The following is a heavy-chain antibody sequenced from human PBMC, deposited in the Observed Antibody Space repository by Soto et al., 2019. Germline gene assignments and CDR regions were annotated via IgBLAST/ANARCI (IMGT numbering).Heavy chain of an antibody. CDR1: GGSISSGGYY. CDR2: IYYSGST. Sequence: SETLSLTCTVSGGSISSGGYYWSWIRQHPGKGLEWIGYIYYSGSTYYNPSLKSRVTISVDTSKNQFSLKLNSVTAADTAVYYCARFGYSTNIGIDYWGQGTLVTVSS. CDR3: ARFGYSTNIGIDY. V-gene: IGHV4-31*03. D-gene: IGHD3-22*01. J-gene: IGHJ4*02.